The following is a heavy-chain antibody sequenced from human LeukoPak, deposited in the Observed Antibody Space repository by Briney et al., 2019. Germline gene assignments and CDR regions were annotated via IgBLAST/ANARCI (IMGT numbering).Heavy chain of an antibody. CDR3: AAYYYYMDV. CDR2: ITWDGGSI. Sequence: GGSLRLSCVASGFTFDDYGMSWVRQAPGKGLEWVSGITWDGGSIGYADSVKGRFTISRDNAKNSLYLQINSLRAEDTALYHCAAYYYYMDVWGKGTTVTVSS. V-gene: IGHV3-20*01. J-gene: IGHJ6*03. CDR1: GFTFDDYG.